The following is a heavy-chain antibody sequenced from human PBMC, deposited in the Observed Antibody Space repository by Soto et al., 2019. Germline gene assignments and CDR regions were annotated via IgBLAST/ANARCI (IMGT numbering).Heavy chain of an antibody. Sequence: GSLRLSCAASGFTFSGSAMHWVRQASGKGLEWIGRIRSKANNYATAYPASLMGRFTISRDDSKNTAYLQMNNLKTEDTAVYYCARVLGVGSGTKYYYYYYYMDVWGKGTTVTVSS. J-gene: IGHJ6*03. CDR3: ARVLGVGSGTKYYYYYYYMDV. V-gene: IGHV3-73*01. CDR2: IRSKANNYAT. D-gene: IGHD3-10*01. CDR1: GFTFSGSA.